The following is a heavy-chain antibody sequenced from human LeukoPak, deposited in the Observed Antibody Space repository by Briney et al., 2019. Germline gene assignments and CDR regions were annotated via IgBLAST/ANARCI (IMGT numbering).Heavy chain of an antibody. CDR3: ARPTSKLGSFDY. Sequence: SETLSLPCTVSGGSISSSSYYWGWIRQPPGKGLEWIGSIYYSGSTYYNPSLKSRVTISVDTSKNQFSLKLRSVTAADTAVYYCARPTSKLGSFDYWGQGTLVTVSS. J-gene: IGHJ4*02. CDR2: IYYSGST. D-gene: IGHD2/OR15-2a*01. V-gene: IGHV4-39*01. CDR1: GGSISSSSYY.